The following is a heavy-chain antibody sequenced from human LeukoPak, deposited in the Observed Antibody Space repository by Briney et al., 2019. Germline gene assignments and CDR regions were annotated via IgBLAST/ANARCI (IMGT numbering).Heavy chain of an antibody. Sequence: PSQTLSLTCTVSGGSISSGGYYWSWIRQHPGKGLEWIGYIYYSGSTYYNPSLKSRVTISVDTFKNQFSLKLSSVTAADTAVYYCARAKSHYGHPENFDYWGQGTLVTVSS. V-gene: IGHV4-31*03. CDR2: IYYSGST. CDR3: ARAKSHYGHPENFDY. D-gene: IGHD1-26*01. CDR1: GGSISSGGYY. J-gene: IGHJ4*02.